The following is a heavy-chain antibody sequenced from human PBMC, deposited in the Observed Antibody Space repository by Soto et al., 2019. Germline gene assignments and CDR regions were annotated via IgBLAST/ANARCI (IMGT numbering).Heavy chain of an antibody. J-gene: IGHJ4*02. CDR1: GYSFTSFW. CDR2: IDPSDSYT. D-gene: IGHD6-13*01. Sequence: PGESLKISRKGSGYSFTSFWISWVRQMPGKGLEWMGRIDPSDSYTNYSPSFQGHVTISADKSISTAYLQWSSLKASDTAMYYCARGYSSSWYGSGCDYWGQGTLVTVSS. V-gene: IGHV5-10-1*01. CDR3: ARGYSSSWYGSGCDY.